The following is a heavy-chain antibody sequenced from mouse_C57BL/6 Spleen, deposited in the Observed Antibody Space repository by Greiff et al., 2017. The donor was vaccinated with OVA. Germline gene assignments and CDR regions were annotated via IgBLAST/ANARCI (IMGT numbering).Heavy chain of an antibody. CDR3: ARSDYDLFAY. J-gene: IGHJ3*01. V-gene: IGHV1-18*01. CDR2: INPNNGGT. D-gene: IGHD2-4*01. Sequence: EVQLQQSGPELVKPGASVKIPCKASGYTFTDYNMDWVKQSHGKSLEWIGDINPNNGGTIYNQKFKGKATLTVDKSSSTAYMELRSLTSEDTTVYYCARSDYDLFAYWGQGTLVTVSA. CDR1: GYTFTDYN.